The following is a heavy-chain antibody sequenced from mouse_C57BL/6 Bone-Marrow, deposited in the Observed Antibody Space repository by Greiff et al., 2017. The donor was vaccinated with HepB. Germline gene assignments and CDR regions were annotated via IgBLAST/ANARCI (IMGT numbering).Heavy chain of an antibody. Sequence: VKLQESGPELVKPGASVKLSCKASGYTFTSYDINWVKQRPGQGLEWIGWIYPRDGSTKYNEKFKGKATLTVDTSSSTAYMELHSLTSEDSAVYFCARGYYGSSLSYWYFDVWGTGTTVTVSS. CDR3: ARGYYGSSLSYWYFDV. CDR1: GYTFTSYD. J-gene: IGHJ1*03. CDR2: IYPRDGST. V-gene: IGHV1-85*01. D-gene: IGHD1-1*01.